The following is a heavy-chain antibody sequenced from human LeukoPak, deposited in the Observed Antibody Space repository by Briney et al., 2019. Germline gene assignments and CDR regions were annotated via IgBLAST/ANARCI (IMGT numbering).Heavy chain of an antibody. D-gene: IGHD6-19*01. CDR1: GFTISSYA. CDR3: AKAGIAVPATPEY. V-gene: IGHV3-23*01. J-gene: IGHJ4*02. CDR2: ISSSGGTT. Sequence: GGSQRLSCAASGFTISSYAMSWVRQAPGKGLEWVSVISSSGGTTYYSDSVKGRFIISRDNSKNTLYLQMNSLRAEDTAVYYCAKAGIAVPATPEYCGQGTQVTVSS.